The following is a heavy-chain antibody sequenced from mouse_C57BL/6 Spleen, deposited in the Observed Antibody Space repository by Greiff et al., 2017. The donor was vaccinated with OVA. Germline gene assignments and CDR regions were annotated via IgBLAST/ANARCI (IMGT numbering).Heavy chain of an antibody. J-gene: IGHJ2*01. CDR3: AGGTILFDY. CDR2: ISSGSSTI. CDR1: GFTFSDYG. D-gene: IGHD1-1*02. V-gene: IGHV5-17*01. Sequence: EVELMESGGGLVKPGGSLKLSCAASGFTFSDYGMHWVRQAPEKGLEWVAYISSGSSTIYYADTVKGRFTISRDNAKNTLFLQMTSLRSEDTAMYYCAGGTILFDYWGQGTTLTVSS.